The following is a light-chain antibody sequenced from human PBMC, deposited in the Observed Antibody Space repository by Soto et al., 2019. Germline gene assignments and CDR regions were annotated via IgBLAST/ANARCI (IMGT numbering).Light chain of an antibody. CDR2: GNG. Sequence: QSVLTQPHSVSGAPGQRVTISGSGTSSSIGAGYEVHWYHQLPGTAPKLVVSGNGNRPSGVPDRLSASKSGTSASLAITGLQAEDEGHYYCQSYDKRLTAYVFGTGTKVTVL. CDR3: QSYDKRLTAYV. CDR1: SSSIGAGYE. J-gene: IGLJ1*01. V-gene: IGLV1-40*01.